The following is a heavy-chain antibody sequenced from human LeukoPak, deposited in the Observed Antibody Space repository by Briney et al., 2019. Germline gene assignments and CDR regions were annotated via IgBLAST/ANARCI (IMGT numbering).Heavy chain of an antibody. Sequence: GGSLRLSCAASGFTFSSYTMHWVRQAPGKGLEWVSAIVDNGGTTYYADSVKGRFTISRDNSKNTLYLQMNSLRAEDTAIYYCARDRSGSYPNWFDPWGQGTLVTVSS. V-gene: IGHV3-23*01. CDR1: GFTFSSYT. CDR3: ARDRSGSYPNWFDP. CDR2: IVDNGGTT. D-gene: IGHD3-10*01. J-gene: IGHJ5*02.